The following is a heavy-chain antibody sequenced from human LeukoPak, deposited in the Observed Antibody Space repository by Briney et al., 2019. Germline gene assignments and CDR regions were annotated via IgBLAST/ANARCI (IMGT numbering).Heavy chain of an antibody. CDR3: AKGIGYCSSISRYCDY. CDR1: GFTLSSYG. CDR2: MTSGGST. D-gene: IGHD2-2*01. V-gene: IGHV3-23*01. J-gene: IGHJ4*02. Sequence: GGSLRLSCEASGFTLSSYGIHWVRQAPGKGLEWVSSMTSGGSTYYADSVRGRFTISRDNSKNTLYLQMNSLRVEDTAVYYCAKGIGYCSSISRYCDYWGQGTLVTVSS.